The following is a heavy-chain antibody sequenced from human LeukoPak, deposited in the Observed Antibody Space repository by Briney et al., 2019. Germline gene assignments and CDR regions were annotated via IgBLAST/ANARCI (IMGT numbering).Heavy chain of an antibody. V-gene: IGHV1-2*02. CDR2: INPNSGGT. CDR1: GYTFTGHY. CDR3: ARALENDYVWGSYRYTGYY. Sequence: ASVQDTFKTSGYTFTGHYMHWVRQAPGQGLAWMGCINPNSGGTNYAQKFQGRVTMTRDTSIRTAYMELSRLRSDDTAVYYCARALENDYVWGSYRYTGYYWGQGTLVTVSS. J-gene: IGHJ4*02. D-gene: IGHD3-16*02.